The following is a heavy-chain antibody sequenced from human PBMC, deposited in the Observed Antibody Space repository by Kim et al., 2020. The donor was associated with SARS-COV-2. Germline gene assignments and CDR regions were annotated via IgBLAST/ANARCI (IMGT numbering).Heavy chain of an antibody. CDR3: ARVMVSAGGNSSGWYFYYYGMDV. CDR1: GFTFSSYW. D-gene: IGHD6-19*01. CDR2: IKQDGSEK. Sequence: GGSLRLSCAASGFTFSSYWMSWVRQAPGKGLEWVANIKQDGSEKYYVDSVKGRFTISRDNAKNSLYLQMNSLRAEDTAVYYCARVMVSAGGNSSGWYFYYYGMDVWGQGTTVTVSS. J-gene: IGHJ6*02. V-gene: IGHV3-7*03.